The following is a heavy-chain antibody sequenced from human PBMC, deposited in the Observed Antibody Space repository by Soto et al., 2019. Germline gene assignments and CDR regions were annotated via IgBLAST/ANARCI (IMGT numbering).Heavy chain of an antibody. CDR3: AKDRYSTSHCSDY. Sequence: PGLSLRLSCPASVFTFSSYGIHCVLQTPVKGLEWVAVISYDGSNKYYADSVKGRFTISRDNSKNTLYLQMNSLRAEDTAVYYCAKDRYSTSHCSDYWGQGTLVTVSS. CDR2: ISYDGSNK. J-gene: IGHJ4*02. CDR1: VFTFSSYG. D-gene: IGHD2-2*01. V-gene: IGHV3-30*18.